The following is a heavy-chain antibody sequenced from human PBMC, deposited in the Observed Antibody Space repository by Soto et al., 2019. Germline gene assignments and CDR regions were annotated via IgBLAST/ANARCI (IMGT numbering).Heavy chain of an antibody. Sequence: PSETLSLTCTVSGGSIFSNYWSWIRQPAGKGLEWIGRIYASGSTTYNPAFTGRVSMSVDTSKKQFSLKVSPVTAADTAVYFCARDVAARPLDRWFAPWGQGTLVTV. V-gene: IGHV4-4*07. J-gene: IGHJ5*02. CDR2: IYASGST. CDR1: GGSIFSNY. CDR3: ARDVAARPLDRWFAP. D-gene: IGHD6-6*01.